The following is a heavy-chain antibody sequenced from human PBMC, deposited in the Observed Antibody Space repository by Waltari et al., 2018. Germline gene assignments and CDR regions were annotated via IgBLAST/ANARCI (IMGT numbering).Heavy chain of an antibody. V-gene: IGHV4-38-2*01. CDR1: GYSVNRGSY. D-gene: IGHD4-17*01. CDR2: VHKSGST. CDR3: ARVKNEYGDYSGHFDY. J-gene: IGHJ4*02. Sequence: QVQLQESGPGLVKPSETLSLTCAVSGYSVNRGSYWGWIRQPPGKGLEWIASVHKSGSTDYNSSLKSRVTISVDTSKNKVSLKLSSVTAADTATYYCARVKNEYGDYSGHFDYWGQGTVVTVSS.